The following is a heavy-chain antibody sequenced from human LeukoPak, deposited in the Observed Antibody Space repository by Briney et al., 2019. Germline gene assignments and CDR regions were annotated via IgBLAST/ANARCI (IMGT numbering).Heavy chain of an antibody. CDR2: IYYSGST. V-gene: IGHV4-39*02. CDR3: ARDYYDSGVYYSFDY. J-gene: IGHJ4*02. CDR1: GGSISSSSYY. D-gene: IGHD3-22*01. Sequence: SETLSLTCTVSGGSISSSSYYWGWIRQPPGTGLEWIGSIYYSGSTYYNPSLKSRVTISVDTSKNQFSLKLSSVTAADTAVYYCARDYYDSGVYYSFDYWGQGTLVTVSS.